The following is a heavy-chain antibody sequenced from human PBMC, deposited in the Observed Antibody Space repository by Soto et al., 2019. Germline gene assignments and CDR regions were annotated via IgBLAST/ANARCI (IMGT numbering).Heavy chain of an antibody. CDR2: IWHDGSNI. V-gene: IGHV3-33*01. J-gene: IGHJ6*02. Sequence: QVQLVESGGGVVQPGGSLRLSCVVSGFNFWNYGMHWVRQAPGKGLEWLAIIWHDGSNINYADSVKGRLNISRDTSKNTLFPEMNSLRGDDTAVYSCARDYQKIQYYSGLDVWGRGTTVIVSS. CDR1: GFNFWNYG. CDR3: ARDYQKIQYYSGLDV.